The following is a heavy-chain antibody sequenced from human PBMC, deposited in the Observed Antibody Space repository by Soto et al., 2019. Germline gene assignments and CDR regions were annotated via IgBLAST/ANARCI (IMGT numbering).Heavy chain of an antibody. CDR2: IGSDGGGI. CDR1: GFTFRTFA. J-gene: IGHJ5*02. V-gene: IGHV3-23*01. CDR3: ARYRTPDISRRFDP. Sequence: LRLSCAGSGFTFRTFAMSWVRQAPGKGLEWVSAIGSDGGGIQHADSVKGRFTISRDNSRNTLYLQMDSLRAEDTAVYYCARYRTPDISRRFDPWGQGTLVTVSS. D-gene: IGHD2-15*01.